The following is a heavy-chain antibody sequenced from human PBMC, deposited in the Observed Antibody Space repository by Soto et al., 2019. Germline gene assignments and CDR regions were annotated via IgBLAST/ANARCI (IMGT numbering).Heavy chain of an antibody. V-gene: IGHV4-34*01. D-gene: IGHD6-13*01. J-gene: IGHJ2*01. CDR2: INHSGST. CDR1: GGSFSGYF. Sequence: QVQLQQWGAGLLKPSETLSLTCAVYGGSFSGYFWIWIRQPPGKGLEWIADINHSGSTTYNPSLKRRVTISVDTSKDQFSLTLGAVTAADTAVYYCARGRTVSTYSSSWLSGWYFDLWGRGTLVTVSA. CDR3: ARGRTVSTYSSSWLSGWYFDL.